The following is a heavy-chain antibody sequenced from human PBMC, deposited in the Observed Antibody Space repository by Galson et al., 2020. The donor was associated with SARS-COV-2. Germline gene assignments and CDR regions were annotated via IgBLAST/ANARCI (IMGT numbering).Heavy chain of an antibody. CDR2: IRSRTKNYAT. CDR3: TRHTSNWEFDL. Sequence: GGSLRLSCATPGFSFSGSPMHWVRQASGRGLEWLGLIRSRTKNYATAYAASVKGRFTIPRDDSKITANLQMNSLKTEDTAVYYCTRHTSNWEFDLWGQGTLVTVSS. V-gene: IGHV3-73*01. D-gene: IGHD6-13*01. J-gene: IGHJ4*02. CDR1: GFSFSGSP.